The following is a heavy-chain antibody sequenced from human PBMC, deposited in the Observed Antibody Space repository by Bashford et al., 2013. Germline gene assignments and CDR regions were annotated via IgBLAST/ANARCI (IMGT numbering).Heavy chain of an antibody. J-gene: IGHJ3*02. D-gene: IGHD3-22*01. CDR2: IHTSGST. Sequence: SETLSLTCIVSGDSISSYYWSWVRQPAGKGLEWIGRIHTSGSTTYNPSLKSRVTMSVDTSRKQLSLRLRSVTAADTAVYYCARGDYYYDRTSADAFDIWGQGTMV. CDR3: ARGDYYYDRTSADAFDI. CDR1: GDSISSYY. V-gene: IGHV4-4*07.